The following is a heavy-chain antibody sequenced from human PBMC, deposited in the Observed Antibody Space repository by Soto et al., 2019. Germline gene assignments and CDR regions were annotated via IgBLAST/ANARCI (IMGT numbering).Heavy chain of an antibody. D-gene: IGHD3-3*01. Sequence: EVQLVESGGGLVQPGGSLRLSCAASGFTFSSYWMSWVRQAPGKGLEWVANIKQDGSEKYYVDSVKGRFTISRDNTKNSLFLKMNRLSAEDTAVYYWASYYSYYECCSGPHSKGDCWGKGSLVTVSS. J-gene: IGHJ4*02. CDR1: GFTFSSYW. V-gene: IGHV3-7*05. CDR3: ASYYSYYECCSGPHSKGDC. CDR2: IKQDGSEK.